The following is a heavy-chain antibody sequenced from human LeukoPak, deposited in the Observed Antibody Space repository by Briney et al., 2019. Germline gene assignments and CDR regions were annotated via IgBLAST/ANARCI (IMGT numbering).Heavy chain of an antibody. Sequence: SETLSLTCTVSGFTISSYYWSWIRQPAGKGLEWIGRIYTSGSTNYNPSLKSRVTMSVDTSKNQFSLKRSSVTAADTAVYYCARERSCTSGYMGSYNWFDPWGQGTLVTVSS. CDR2: IYTSGST. J-gene: IGHJ5*02. CDR1: GFTISSYY. D-gene: IGHD2-2*02. CDR3: ARERSCTSGYMGSYNWFDP. V-gene: IGHV4-4*07.